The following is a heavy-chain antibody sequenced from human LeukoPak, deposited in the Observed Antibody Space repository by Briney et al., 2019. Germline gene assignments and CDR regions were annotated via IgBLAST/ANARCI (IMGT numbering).Heavy chain of an antibody. V-gene: IGHV3-23*01. D-gene: IGHD3-22*01. CDR3: AKGSGSSGLKYYFDY. CDR2: ISGSGGST. J-gene: IGHJ4*02. Sequence: GGSLRLSCAASGFSFSSYGMSWVRQAAGKGLEWVSAISGSGGSTYYADSVKGRSTISRDNSMNTLYLRLNSLRADDTAVYYCAKGSGSSGLKYYFDYWGQGTLVTVSS. CDR1: GFSFSSYG.